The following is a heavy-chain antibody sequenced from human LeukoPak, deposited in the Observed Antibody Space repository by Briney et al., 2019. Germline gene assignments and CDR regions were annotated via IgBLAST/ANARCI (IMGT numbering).Heavy chain of an antibody. CDR3: ARRDSSDFDY. CDR1: GLTFSSYS. D-gene: IGHD3-22*01. Sequence: PGGSLRLSCAASGLTFSSYSMNWVRQAPGKGLEWVSYISSSSSTIYYADSVKGRFTISRDNAKNSLYLQMNSLRAEDTAVYYCARRDSSDFDYWGQGTLVTVSS. CDR2: ISSSSSTI. V-gene: IGHV3-48*01. J-gene: IGHJ4*02.